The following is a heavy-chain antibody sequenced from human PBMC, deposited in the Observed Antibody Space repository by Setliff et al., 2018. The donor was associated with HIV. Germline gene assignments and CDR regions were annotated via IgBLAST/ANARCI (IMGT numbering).Heavy chain of an antibody. D-gene: IGHD6-19*01. Sequence: GGSLRLSCSTSGFTFSYHGLHWVRQAPGKGLEWLAFISSGGNDIYYADSVKGRFTISRDNSKNTLYLQMNSLRAEDTAVYYCAKDYSSGWFDYWGQGTLVTVSS. CDR1: GFTFSYHG. CDR3: AKDYSSGWFDY. CDR2: ISSGGNDI. V-gene: IGHV3-30*18. J-gene: IGHJ4*02.